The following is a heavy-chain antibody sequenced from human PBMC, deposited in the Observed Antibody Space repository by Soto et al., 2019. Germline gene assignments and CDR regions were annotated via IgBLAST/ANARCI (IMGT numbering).Heavy chain of an antibody. D-gene: IGHD2-2*01. V-gene: IGHV3-33*01. CDR3: ARDMSSSWGQQDHYYYGMDV. J-gene: IGHJ6*02. Sequence: QVQLVESGGGVVQPGRSLRLSCAASGFTFSSYGMHWVRQAPGKGLEWVAVIWYDGSNKYYADSVKGRFTISRDNSKNTLYLQMNSLRAEDTAGYYCARDMSSSWGQQDHYYYGMDVWGQGTTVSVSS. CDR1: GFTFSSYG. CDR2: IWYDGSNK.